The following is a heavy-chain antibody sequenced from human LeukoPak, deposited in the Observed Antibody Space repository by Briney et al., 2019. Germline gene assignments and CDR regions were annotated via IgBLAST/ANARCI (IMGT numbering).Heavy chain of an antibody. CDR2: ISSSSSYI. CDR1: GFTVSSNY. CDR3: ARVANYGDYSDY. Sequence: GGSLRLSCAASGFTVSSNYMSWVRQAPGKGLEWVSSISSSSSYIYYADSVKGRFTISRDNAKNSLYLQMNSLRAEDTAVYYCARVANYGDYSDYWGQGTLVTVSS. J-gene: IGHJ4*02. V-gene: IGHV3-21*01. D-gene: IGHD4-17*01.